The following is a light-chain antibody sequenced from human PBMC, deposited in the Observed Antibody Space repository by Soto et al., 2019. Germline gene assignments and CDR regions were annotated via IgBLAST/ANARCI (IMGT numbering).Light chain of an antibody. J-gene: IGKJ3*01. CDR2: AAS. V-gene: IGKV3-15*01. CDR3: HQYNNWPRFT. Sequence: EIVMTQSPATLSVSPGERATLSCRASQSVSTDLAWYQQKPGQAPRRLIYAASTRATGIPARFSGSGSGTEFTLTISSLQSEDLAVYYCHQYNNWPRFTFGPGTKVDIK. CDR1: QSVSTD.